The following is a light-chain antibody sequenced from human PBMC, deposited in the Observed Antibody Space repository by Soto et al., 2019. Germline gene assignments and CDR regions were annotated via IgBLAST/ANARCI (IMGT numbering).Light chain of an antibody. V-gene: IGKV3-15*01. CDR1: QSVRSH. CDR2: GAS. J-gene: IGKJ5*01. Sequence: IVMTHSPATLSVSPVEVVTLSFRASQSVRSHLAWYQQKPGQPPRLLIYGASTRATGIPARFSGSGFGTEFTLTISSLQSEDFAVYYCQQYKNWPLFGQGTRLEIK. CDR3: QQYKNWPL.